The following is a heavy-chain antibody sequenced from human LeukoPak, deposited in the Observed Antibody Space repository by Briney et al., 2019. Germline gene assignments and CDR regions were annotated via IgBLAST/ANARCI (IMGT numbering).Heavy chain of an antibody. V-gene: IGHV3-7*01. Sequence: GGSLRLSCAASEFTFSAFWMSWVRQAPGKGLEWVANINQDGSAKYYVDSVKGRFTVSRDNAENSLYLQTSSLRVEDTAVYYCARLWGDATIFDLWGQGTLVTVSS. J-gene: IGHJ4*02. CDR2: INQDGSAK. D-gene: IGHD5-12*01. CDR1: EFTFSAFW. CDR3: ARLWGDATIFDL.